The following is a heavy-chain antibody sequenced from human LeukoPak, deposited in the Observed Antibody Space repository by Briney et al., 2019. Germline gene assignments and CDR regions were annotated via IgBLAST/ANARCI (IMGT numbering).Heavy chain of an antibody. CDR3: ANIIWSGYYEAS. Sequence: GGSLRLSCAASGFTLSSYAMTWVRQAPGKGLEWVSTISGNGDNTYYADSVKGRFTISRDNSKNTLYLQMNSLRVEDTAVYYCANIIWSGYYEASWGQGTLVTVSS. CDR1: GFTLSSYA. J-gene: IGHJ5*02. V-gene: IGHV3-23*01. D-gene: IGHD3-3*01. CDR2: ISGNGDNT.